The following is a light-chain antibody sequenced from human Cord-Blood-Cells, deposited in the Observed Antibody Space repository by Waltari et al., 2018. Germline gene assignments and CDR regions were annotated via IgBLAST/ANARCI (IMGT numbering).Light chain of an antibody. J-gene: IGKJ4*01. V-gene: IGKV1-39*01. Sequence: DIQITRSPPSLSHSLGERFTLTCRASQSISSYLNWYQQKPGKAPKLLIYAASSLQSGVPSRFSGSGSGTDFTLTISSLQPEDFATYYCQQSYSTPQTFGGGTKVEIK. CDR3: QQSYSTPQT. CDR2: AAS. CDR1: QSISSY.